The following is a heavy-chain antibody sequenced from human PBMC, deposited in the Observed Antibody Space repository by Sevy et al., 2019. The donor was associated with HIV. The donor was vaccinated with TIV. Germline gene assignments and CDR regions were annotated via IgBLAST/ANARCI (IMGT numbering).Heavy chain of an antibody. J-gene: IGHJ4*02. Sequence: GGSLRLSCAASGFTFTEFVMSWVRQAPGKGPEWVSTINSGGGSTYYAYSVKGRFTISRDNARNLVFLQMSSLRVDDSALYYCVKAIAKDGSFWGQGTLVTVSS. V-gene: IGHV3-23*01. CDR1: GFTFTEFV. D-gene: IGHD6-13*01. CDR2: INSGGGST. CDR3: VKAIAKDGSF.